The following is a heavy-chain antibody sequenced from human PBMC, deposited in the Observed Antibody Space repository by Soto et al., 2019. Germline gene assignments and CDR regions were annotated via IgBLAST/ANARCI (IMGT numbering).Heavy chain of an antibody. Sequence: SQTLSLTCVISGDSVSSNSAAWSWIRQSPSRGLEWLGRTCYRSKWYNDYAVSLKSRITVNPDTSKNQFSLQLNSVTPEDTAVYYCARGGSNWFDPWGQGTLVTVSS. V-gene: IGHV6-1*01. J-gene: IGHJ5*02. CDR3: ARGGSNWFDP. CDR1: GDSVSSNSAA. CDR2: TCYRSKWYN. D-gene: IGHD3-10*01.